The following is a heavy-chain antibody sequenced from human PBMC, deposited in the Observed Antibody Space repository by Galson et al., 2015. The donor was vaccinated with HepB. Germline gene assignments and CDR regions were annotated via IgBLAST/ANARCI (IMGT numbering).Heavy chain of an antibody. CDR2: ISYDGSNQ. D-gene: IGHD6-13*01. J-gene: IGHJ4*02. CDR1: GFTFSSHA. V-gene: IGHV3-30-3*01. Sequence: SLRLSCAASGFTFSSHALHWVRQAPGKGPEWVAVISYDGSNQHYTDSVKGRFTISRDNSRDTLYLQMNSLRVDDTAIYYCARGRIAAALPFYFDSWGQGILVTVSS. CDR3: ARGRIAAALPFYFDS.